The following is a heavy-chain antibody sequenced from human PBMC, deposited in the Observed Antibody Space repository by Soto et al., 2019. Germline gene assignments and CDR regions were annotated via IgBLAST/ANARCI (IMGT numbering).Heavy chain of an antibody. CDR1: GFTFTTHA. V-gene: IGHV3-23*01. J-gene: IGHJ6*02. CDR2: ISGSGGNT. D-gene: IGHD3-10*01. Sequence: EVQLLESGGGLVQPGGSLRLSCAASGFTFTTHAMNWVRQAPGKGLEWVSSISGSGGNTDYADSVKGRFTISRDISMHTPYLPTHSLTAEYTAVYYCAKGLGEFSYYAMDVWGQGTTVTVSS. CDR3: AKGLGEFSYYAMDV.